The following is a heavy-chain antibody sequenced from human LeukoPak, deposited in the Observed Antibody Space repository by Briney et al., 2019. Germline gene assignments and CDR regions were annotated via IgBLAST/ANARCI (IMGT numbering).Heavy chain of an antibody. J-gene: IGHJ3*02. CDR1: GYSFTSYW. V-gene: IGHV5-51*01. CDR2: IYPGYSDT. D-gene: IGHD6-13*01. Sequence: PGESLKISCKGSGYSFTSYWIGLGRQMPGKGLEWMGIIYPGYSDTRYSPSFEGQITISADKSISTAYLQWSRLKASDTAMYYCASRTYSSSRTASAFDIWGQGTMVTVSS. CDR3: ASRTYSSSRTASAFDI.